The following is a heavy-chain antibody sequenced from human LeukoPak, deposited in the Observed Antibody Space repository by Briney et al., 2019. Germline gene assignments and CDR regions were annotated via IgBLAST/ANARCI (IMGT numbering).Heavy chain of an antibody. J-gene: IGHJ4*02. D-gene: IGHD5-24*01. CDR2: ISGSGSGGST. CDR1: GFTFSSPA. CDR3: AKSGYNRFDY. V-gene: IGHV3-23*01. Sequence: GGSLRLSCAASGFTFSSPAMSWVRQAPGKGLEWVSSISGSGSGGSTYYADSVKGRFTISRDSSKNTLYLQMNSLIAEDTAVYYCAKSGYNRFDYWGQGTLVTVSS.